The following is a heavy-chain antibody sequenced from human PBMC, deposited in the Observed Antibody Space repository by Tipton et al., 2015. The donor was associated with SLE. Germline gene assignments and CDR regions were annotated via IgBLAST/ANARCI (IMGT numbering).Heavy chain of an antibody. CDR1: GGSISGHY. CDR2: VSNTGGT. CDR3: ASGGGNYYFDF. Sequence: TLSLTCTVSGGSISGHYWSWIRQTPLKGLEWIGYVSNTGGTNYNPSLKSRVTMSVDTSKNQFSLNLRSVTASDAAVYYCASGGGNYYFDFWGQGTRVTVSS. J-gene: IGHJ4*02. D-gene: IGHD3-16*01. V-gene: IGHV4-4*08.